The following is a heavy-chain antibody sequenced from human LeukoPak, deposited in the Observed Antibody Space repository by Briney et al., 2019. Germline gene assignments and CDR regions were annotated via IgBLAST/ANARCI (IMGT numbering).Heavy chain of an antibody. D-gene: IGHD2/OR15-2a*01. CDR2: VSSNVNKM. CDR1: GFTFSSHT. J-gene: IGHJ5*02. V-gene: IGHV3-21*06. Sequence: GGSLRLSCAASGFTFSSHTMNWVRQAPGKGLEWVACVSSNVNKMYYAESVRGRFTVSRDNAGNSLSLQMDSLRAEDTAVYYCTRKFLSQHQALAPWGQGPL. CDR3: TRKFLSQHQALAP.